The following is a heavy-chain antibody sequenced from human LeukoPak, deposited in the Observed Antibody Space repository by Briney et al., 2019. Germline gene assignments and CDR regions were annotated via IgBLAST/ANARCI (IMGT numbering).Heavy chain of an antibody. V-gene: IGHV3-74*01. J-gene: IGHJ3*02. D-gene: IGHD1-26*01. CDR3: ARGWELNAFDI. CDR1: GXTSSSYW. CDR2: INSDGSRT. Sequence: GGSLRLSCAASGXTSSSYWMHWVRQAPGKGLVWVSRINSDGSRTRYADSVKGRFTISRDNAKNTLYLQMKSLRVEDTAVYYCARGWELNAFDIWGQGTMVTVSS.